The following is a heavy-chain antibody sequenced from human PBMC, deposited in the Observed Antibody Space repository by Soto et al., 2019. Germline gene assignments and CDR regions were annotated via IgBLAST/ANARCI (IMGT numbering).Heavy chain of an antibody. CDR1: GFTFSSYG. CDR3: XXXXLXXXXXXYYYYGMDV. V-gene: IGHV3-33*01. Sequence: QVQLVESGGGVVQPGRSLRLSCAASGFTFSSYGMHWVRQXPGXXXEWVEVIWYDGSNKYYADSVKGRFTISRDNSKXXXXXXXXXXXXXXXXXXXXXXXXLXXXXXXYYYYGMDVWGQGTTVTVSS. CDR2: IWYDGSNK. J-gene: IGHJ6*02.